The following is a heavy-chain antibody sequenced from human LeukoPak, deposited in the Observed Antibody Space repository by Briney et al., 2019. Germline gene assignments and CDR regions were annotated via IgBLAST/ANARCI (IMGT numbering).Heavy chain of an antibody. V-gene: IGHV4-61*02. J-gene: IGHJ4*02. CDR2: FHIGGST. CDR3: AREPRIAAAGMF. CDR1: GGSMSTVSNT. Sequence: SETLSLTCTVSGGSMSTVSNTWSWIRQPAGKGLEWIGRFHIGGSTDYNPSLKSRVTISVDTSKNQFSLKLSSVTAADTAVYYCAREPRIAAAGMFWGQGTLVTVSS. D-gene: IGHD6-13*01.